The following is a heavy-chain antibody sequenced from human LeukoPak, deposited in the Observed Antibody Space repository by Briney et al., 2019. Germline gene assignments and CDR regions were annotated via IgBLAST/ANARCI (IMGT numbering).Heavy chain of an antibody. Sequence: PGGSLRLSCAASGFTVSSNYMSWVRQAPGKGLAWVSVIYSGGSTYYADSVKGRFTISRDNSKNTLYLQMNSLRAEDTAVYYCARDAPARRRASFDYWGQGTLVTVSS. CDR1: GFTVSSNY. CDR3: ARDAPARRRASFDY. J-gene: IGHJ4*02. V-gene: IGHV3-66*01. CDR2: IYSGGST.